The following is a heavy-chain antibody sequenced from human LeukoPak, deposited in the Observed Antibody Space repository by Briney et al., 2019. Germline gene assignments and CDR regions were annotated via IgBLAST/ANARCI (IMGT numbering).Heavy chain of an antibody. CDR1: GGSFSGYY. J-gene: IGHJ5*02. CDR3: ARGAVLSGGSGSAWFDP. D-gene: IGHD3-10*01. Sequence: SETLSLTCAVYGGSFSGYYWSWIRQPPGKGLEWIGEINHSGSTNYNPSLKSRVTISVDTSKNQFSLKLSSVTAADTAVYYCARGAVLSGGSGSAWFDPWGQGTLVTVSS. V-gene: IGHV4-34*01. CDR2: INHSGST.